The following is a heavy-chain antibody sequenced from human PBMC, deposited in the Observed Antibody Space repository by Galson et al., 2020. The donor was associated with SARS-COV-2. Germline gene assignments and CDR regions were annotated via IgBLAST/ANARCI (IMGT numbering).Heavy chain of an antibody. D-gene: IGHD5-12*01. V-gene: IGHV4-39*07. Sequence: ASETLSLTCTVSGGSISSSTYYWVWIRQPPGQGLEWIATIHHSGITYYNPSLKSRVTISVDTSKNRFSLNLSAVTAADTAVYYCARDRYSGYDRGIDYWGQGTLVTVSS. CDR3: ARDRYSGYDRGIDY. CDR2: IHHSGIT. J-gene: IGHJ4*02. CDR1: GGSISSSTYY.